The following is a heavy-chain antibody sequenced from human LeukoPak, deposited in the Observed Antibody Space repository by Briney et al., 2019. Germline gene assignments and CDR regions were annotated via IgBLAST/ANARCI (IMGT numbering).Heavy chain of an antibody. J-gene: IGHJ4*02. CDR3: ARDTNWNDFDY. CDR1: GFTFSSYS. CDR2: ISSGSSSI. V-gene: IGHV3-48*01. Sequence: PXGSLRLSCAASGFTFSSYSMNWVRQAPGKGLEWVSYISSGSSSIYYADSVKGRFTISRDNAKNSLYLQMSSLRAEDTAVYYCARDTNWNDFDYWGQGTLVTVSS. D-gene: IGHD1-1*01.